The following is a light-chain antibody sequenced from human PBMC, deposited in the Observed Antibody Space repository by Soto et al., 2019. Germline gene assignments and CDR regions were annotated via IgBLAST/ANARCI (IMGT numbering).Light chain of an antibody. CDR3: SSYTSTSTRV. Sequence: QSALAQPASVSGSPGQSITISCTGTSSDVGGYNYVSWYQQHPGKAPKLMIYQVSNRPSGVSNRFSGSKSGNTASLTISGLQAEDEADYYCSSYTSTSTRVFGNGPKVTV. CDR2: QVS. CDR1: SSDVGGYNY. V-gene: IGLV2-14*01. J-gene: IGLJ1*01.